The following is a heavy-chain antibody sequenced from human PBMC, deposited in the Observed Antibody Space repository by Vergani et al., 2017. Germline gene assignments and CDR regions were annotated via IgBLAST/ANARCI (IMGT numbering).Heavy chain of an antibody. CDR2: TWFDGRNK. CDR1: GFTLTSYG. CDR3: AIDRQSMYSWFDP. Sequence: QVQLVESGGGVVQPGRSLRLSCATPGFTLTSYGIHWVRQAPGKGPEWVAVTWFDGRNKFYSDSVKGRFIISRDNSKDIVYLQMNSLRVEDTAVYYCAIDRQSMYSWFDPWGQGTLVTVSS. J-gene: IGHJ5*02. D-gene: IGHD2-21*01. V-gene: IGHV3-33*04.